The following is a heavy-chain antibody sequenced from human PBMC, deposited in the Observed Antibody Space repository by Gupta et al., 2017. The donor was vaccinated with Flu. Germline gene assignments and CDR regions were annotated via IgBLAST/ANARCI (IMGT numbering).Heavy chain of an antibody. CDR2: IKEDGREK. CDR1: GFTFSDYW. D-gene: IGHD1-26*01. V-gene: IGHV3-7*01. CDR3: ARDSSGSRDY. Sequence: EVQLVESGGGLVQPGGSLRLSCAASGFTFSDYWMTWVRQAPGKGLEWVANIKEDGREKQDADAVKGPFHISRDKAKNSLYLEMNRLRAEDTADYYCARDSSGSRDYRGQGTLVTVSS. J-gene: IGHJ4*02.